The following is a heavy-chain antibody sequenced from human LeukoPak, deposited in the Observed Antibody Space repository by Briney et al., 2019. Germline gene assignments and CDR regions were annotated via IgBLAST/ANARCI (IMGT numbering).Heavy chain of an antibody. CDR2: ISWNSGSI. Sequence: PGGSLRLSCAASGFTFDDYAMHWVRHAPGKGLEWVSGISWNSGSIGYADSVKGRFTISRDNAKNSLYLQMNSLRAEDTALYYCAKGKKSANWFDPWGQGTLVTVSS. V-gene: IGHV3-9*01. J-gene: IGHJ5*02. CDR1: GFTFDDYA. CDR3: AKGKKSANWFDP.